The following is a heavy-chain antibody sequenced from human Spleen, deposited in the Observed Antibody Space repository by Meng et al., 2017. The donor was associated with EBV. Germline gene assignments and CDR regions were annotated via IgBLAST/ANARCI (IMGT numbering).Heavy chain of an antibody. D-gene: IGHD5-18*01. J-gene: IGHJ4*02. V-gene: IGHV4-4*03. CDR2: IYHSGST. Sequence: QGAGTGLVTPPGNPPLPCAVSGDSISSSKWWSWVRQPPGKGLEWIGEIYHSGSTNHNPSLKSRVTISVDNSKNQFSLKLSSVTAADTAVYYCARSPGHTYGYGAPYFDNWGQGTLVTVSS. CDR3: ARSPGHTYGYGAPYFDN. CDR1: GDSISSSKW.